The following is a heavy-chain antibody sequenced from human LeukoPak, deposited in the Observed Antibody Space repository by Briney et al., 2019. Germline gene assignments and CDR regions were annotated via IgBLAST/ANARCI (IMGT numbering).Heavy chain of an antibody. CDR1: GGTFSSYT. D-gene: IGHD2-15*01. CDR2: IIPILGIA. J-gene: IGHJ4*02. V-gene: IGHV1-69*02. CDR3: ARGSGYSDYFDX. Sequence: SVKVSCKASGGTFSSYTISWVRQAPGQGLEWMGRIIPILGIANYAQKFQGRVTITADKSTSTAYMELSSLRSEDTAVYYCARGSGYSDYFDXWGQGTLVTVSS.